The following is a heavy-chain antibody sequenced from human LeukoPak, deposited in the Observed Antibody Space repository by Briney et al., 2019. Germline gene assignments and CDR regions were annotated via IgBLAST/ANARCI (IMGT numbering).Heavy chain of an antibody. CDR2: INHSGST. D-gene: IGHD3-10*01. J-gene: IGHJ4*02. CDR1: GGSFSGYY. V-gene: IGHV4-34*01. CDR3: ARRFTMVRGGYFDY. Sequence: PSETLSLTCAVYGGSFSGYYWSWIRQPPGKGLEWIGEINHSGSTNYNPSLKSRVTISVDTSKNQFSLKLSSVTAADTAVYYCARRFTMVRGGYFDYWGQGTLVTVSS.